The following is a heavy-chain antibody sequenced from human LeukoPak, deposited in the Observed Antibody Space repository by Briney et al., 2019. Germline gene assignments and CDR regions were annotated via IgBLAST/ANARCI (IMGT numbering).Heavy chain of an antibody. CDR3: ATSNWGSDY. CDR1: GLTFNSYW. Sequence: GGSLRLSCAVSGLTFNSYWMSWVRQAPGKGLEWVANINQGGSERYNVDSVKGRFTISRDNAKNSLYLQMNSLRAEDTAVYYCATSNWGSDYWGQGILVTVSS. CDR2: INQGGSER. J-gene: IGHJ4*02. D-gene: IGHD7-27*01. V-gene: IGHV3-7*01.